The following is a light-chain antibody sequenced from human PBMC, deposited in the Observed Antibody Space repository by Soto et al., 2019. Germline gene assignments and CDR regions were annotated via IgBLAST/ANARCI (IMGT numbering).Light chain of an antibody. J-gene: IGLJ2*01. CDR2: EVT. V-gene: IGLV2-14*01. CDR3: SSYTSSATLV. CDR1: SSDVGGYKY. Sequence: QSALTQPASVSGSPGQSITISCTGTSSDVGGYKYVSWYQQHPGKAPKLILHEVTSRPSGVSNRFSGSKSGNSASLTISGLQAEDEADYYCSSYTSSATLVFGVGTSSPS.